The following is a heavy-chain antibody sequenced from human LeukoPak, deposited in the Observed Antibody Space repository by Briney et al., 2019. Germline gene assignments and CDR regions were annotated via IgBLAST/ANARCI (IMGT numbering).Heavy chain of an antibody. Sequence: VGPLRLSCLASVFTFSNAWMSWVRQAHGKGVEWVGRIKIKTDGGATDYAPPVKGRFTISRDDSKNTLYLQMKSLKIEDTAVYYCTTGHDYSNYWGQRTLVTVSS. CDR3: TTGHDYSNY. J-gene: IGHJ4*02. D-gene: IGHD4-11*01. CDR2: IKIKTDGGAT. CDR1: VFTFSNAW. V-gene: IGHV3-15*01.